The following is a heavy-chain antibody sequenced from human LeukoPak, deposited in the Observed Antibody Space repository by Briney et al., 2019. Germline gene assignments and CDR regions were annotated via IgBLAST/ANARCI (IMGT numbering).Heavy chain of an antibody. Sequence: GASVKVSCKASGGTFSSYAISWVRQAPGQGLEWMGGIIPIFGTANYAQKFQGRVTITADKSTSTAYMELSSLRSEDTAVYYCARDQKDCSGGSCRYYYYGMDVWGQGTTVTVSS. CDR2: IIPIFGTA. J-gene: IGHJ6*02. CDR1: GGTFSSYA. D-gene: IGHD2-15*01. CDR3: ARDQKDCSGGSCRYYYYGMDV. V-gene: IGHV1-69*06.